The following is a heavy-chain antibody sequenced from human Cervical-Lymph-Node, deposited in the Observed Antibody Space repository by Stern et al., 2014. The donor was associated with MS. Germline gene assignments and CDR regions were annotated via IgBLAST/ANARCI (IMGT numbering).Heavy chain of an antibody. D-gene: IGHD2/OR15-2a*01. CDR1: GGPITSGGHL. Sequence: QVQLVQSGPGLVKPSPTLSLPCTVSGGPITSGGHLWSWLRHPPAQGLEWIGYTHSTGSPYYNPSHRSRVLILFDPSPHPLSPRLTSVTAADAAVYYCARNSPFDPWGQGTLVTVSS. V-gene: IGHV4-31*03. CDR3: ARNSPFDP. J-gene: IGHJ5*02. CDR2: THSTGSP.